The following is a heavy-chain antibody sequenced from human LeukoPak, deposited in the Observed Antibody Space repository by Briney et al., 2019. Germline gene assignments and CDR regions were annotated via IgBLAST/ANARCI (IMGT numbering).Heavy chain of an antibody. V-gene: IGHV4-39*01. CDR2: IYYSGNT. D-gene: IGHD3/OR15-3a*01. CDR1: GGSISSGRDY. Sequence: SETLSLTCTVSGGSISSGRDYWGWIRQPPGKGLEWIGSIYYSGNTYYNPSLKSRVTILVDTSKNQFSLKLTSVTAADTAVYYCARQTGSGLFILPGGQGTLVTVSS. CDR3: ARQTGSGLFILP. J-gene: IGHJ4*02.